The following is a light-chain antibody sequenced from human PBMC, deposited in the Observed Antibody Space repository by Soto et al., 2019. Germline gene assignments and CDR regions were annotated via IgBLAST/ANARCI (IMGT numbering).Light chain of an antibody. Sequence: DIVMTQSPDSLAVSLGERATINCKSSQSVLHSSHNENYLVWYQQQPGQPPKLLIYWASTRESGVPDRFSGSGSGTDFTLTISSLQAEDVAVYYCQQYYSTPYTFGQGTKLEIK. CDR2: WAS. CDR1: QSVLHSSHNENY. CDR3: QQYYSTPYT. V-gene: IGKV4-1*01. J-gene: IGKJ2*01.